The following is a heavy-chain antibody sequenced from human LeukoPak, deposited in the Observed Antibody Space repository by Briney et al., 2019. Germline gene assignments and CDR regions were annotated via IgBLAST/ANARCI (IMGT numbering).Heavy chain of an antibody. CDR3: AKHRSEVAMAALNY. Sequence: GGSLRLSCAASGFTFSNFAMSWVRQAPGKGLEWVSGISGSGDTTYYADSVMGRFTISRDSSKNTLFLQINSLRAEDAAIYYCAKHRSEVAMAALNYWGQGTLVTVSS. V-gene: IGHV3-23*01. J-gene: IGHJ4*02. CDR1: GFTFSNFA. CDR2: ISGSGDTT. D-gene: IGHD5-24*01.